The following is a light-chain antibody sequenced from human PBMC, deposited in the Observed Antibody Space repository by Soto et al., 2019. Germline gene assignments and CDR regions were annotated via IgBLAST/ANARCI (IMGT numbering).Light chain of an antibody. CDR1: QAVSTW. V-gene: IGKV1-12*01. J-gene: IGKJ4*01. CDR3: QQSNSFPRT. CDR2: AAS. Sequence: DIQMTQSPSFVSASVGDRVTITCRASQAVSTWLAWYQQKPGDAPKLLIYAASTLQSGVPSRFSGSGSGTDFTLTIRSLLPEDFATYYCQQSNSFPRTFGGGTKVEIK.